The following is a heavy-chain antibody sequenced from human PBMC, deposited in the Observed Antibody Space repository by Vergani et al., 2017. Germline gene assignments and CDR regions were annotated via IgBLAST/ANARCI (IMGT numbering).Heavy chain of an antibody. D-gene: IGHD2-21*02. CDR2: IGKDGMNT. V-gene: IGHV3-30*02. CDR3: AKYLRDSTDGVPES. J-gene: IGHJ5*02. CDR1: GFTFSNFG. Sequence: QVQLVESAGGVVQPGGSLRLSCAASGFTFSNFGMHWLRQAPGKGLEWLAYIGKDGMNTRYGDALKGRFTVSRDNSKDILYLQMDSLRSEDTAIYYCAKYLRDSTDGVPESWCPGTLVIVSS.